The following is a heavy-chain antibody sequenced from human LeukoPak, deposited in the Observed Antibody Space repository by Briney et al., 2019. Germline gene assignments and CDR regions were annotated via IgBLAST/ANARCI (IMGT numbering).Heavy chain of an antibody. CDR1: GFTFSSYG. Sequence: PGGSLRLSCAASGFTFSSYGMHWVRQAPGKGLEWVAVISYDGSNKYYADSVKGRFTISRDNSKNTLYLQMNSLRAEDTAVYYCVKEGRWGCSDFDYWGQGTLVTVSS. J-gene: IGHJ4*02. D-gene: IGHD4-23*01. V-gene: IGHV3-30*18. CDR3: VKEGRWGCSDFDY. CDR2: ISYDGSNK.